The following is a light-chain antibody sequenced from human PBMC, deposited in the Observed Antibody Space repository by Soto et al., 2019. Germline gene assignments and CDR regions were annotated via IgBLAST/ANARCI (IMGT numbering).Light chain of an antibody. CDR3: ATWDDSLNGFYV. V-gene: IGLV1-47*01. CDR1: TSNIGSNY. J-gene: IGLJ1*01. CDR2: RNN. Sequence: QSVVTQPPSASGTSGQGVTISCSGSTSNIGSNYVYWYQQLPGTAPKLLIYRNNQRPSGVPDRFSGSKSGTSASLAISGLRSDDEADYFCATWDDSLNGFYVFGTGTKVTVL.